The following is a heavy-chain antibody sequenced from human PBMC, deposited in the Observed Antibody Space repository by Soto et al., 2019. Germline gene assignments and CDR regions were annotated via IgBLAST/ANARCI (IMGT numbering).Heavy chain of an antibody. D-gene: IGHD3-9*01. V-gene: IGHV3-33*01. Sequence: QVQLVESGGGVVQPGRSLRLSCAASGFTFSSYGMHWVRQAPGKGLEWVAVIWYDGSYKYYADSVKGRFTISRDNSKNAVDLQMNSLRAEDTAVYYCARGALMLTGYIHWYCDLWGRGTLVTVSS. CDR1: GFTFSSYG. CDR2: IWYDGSYK. J-gene: IGHJ2*01. CDR3: ARGALMLTGYIHWYCDL.